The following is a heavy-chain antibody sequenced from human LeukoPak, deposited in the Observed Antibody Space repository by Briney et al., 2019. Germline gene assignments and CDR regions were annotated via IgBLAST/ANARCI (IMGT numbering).Heavy chain of an antibody. CDR1: GFTFGSYE. Sequence: GGSLRLSCAASGFTFGSYEMNWVRQAPGKGLEWVSYISSSGSTIYYADSVKGRFTISRDNAKNSLYLQMNGLRAEDTAVYYCASFYDYVWGSYRLDYWGQGTLVTVSS. V-gene: IGHV3-48*03. CDR3: ASFYDYVWGSYRLDY. CDR2: ISSSGSTI. J-gene: IGHJ4*02. D-gene: IGHD3-16*02.